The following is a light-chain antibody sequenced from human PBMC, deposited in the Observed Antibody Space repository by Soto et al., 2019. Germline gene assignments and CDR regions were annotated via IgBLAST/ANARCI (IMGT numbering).Light chain of an antibody. CDR1: SSNIETNT. J-gene: IGLJ3*02. Sequence: QSVLTQPPSASGTPGQRVTIFCSGSSSNIETNTVNWYQQLPGTAPKILIYSNSQRPSGVPDRFSGSKSGTSASLTISGLQSEDEADYFCFSYAGSSTWVFGGGTKVTVL. V-gene: IGLV1-44*01. CDR3: FSYAGSSTWV. CDR2: SNS.